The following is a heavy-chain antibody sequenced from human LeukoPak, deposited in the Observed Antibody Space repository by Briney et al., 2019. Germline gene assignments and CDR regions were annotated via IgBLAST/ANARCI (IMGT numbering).Heavy chain of an antibody. CDR3: ARVVLRPSVYFDY. D-gene: IGHD2/OR15-2a*01. V-gene: IGHV3-53*01. CDR1: GFTVSSNY. CDR2: IYSGGST. J-gene: IGHJ4*02. Sequence: GGSLRLSCAASGFTVSSNYMSWVRQAPGKGLEWVSVIYSGGSTHYADSVKGRFTISRDNSKNTLYLQMNSLRAEDTAVYYCARVVLRPSVYFDYWGQGTLVTVSS.